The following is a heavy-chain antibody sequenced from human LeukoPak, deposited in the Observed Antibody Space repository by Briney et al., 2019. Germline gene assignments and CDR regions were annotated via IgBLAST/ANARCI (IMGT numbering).Heavy chain of an antibody. V-gene: IGHV1-18*01. Sequence: ASVTVSFKSSVYTFTRYGISWVRQAPGQGLEWMGWISAYNGATNYAQKLQDRVTMTTDTSTSTAYMELRSLRSDDTAVYYCARGEAYSNYEDYWGQGTLVTVSS. CDR1: VYTFTRYG. CDR2: ISAYNGAT. CDR3: ARGEAYSNYEDY. D-gene: IGHD4-11*01. J-gene: IGHJ4*02.